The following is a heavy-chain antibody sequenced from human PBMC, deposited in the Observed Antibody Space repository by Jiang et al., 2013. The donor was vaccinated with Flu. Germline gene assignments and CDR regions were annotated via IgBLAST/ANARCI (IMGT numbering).Heavy chain of an antibody. J-gene: IGHJ4*02. V-gene: IGHV3-74*01. D-gene: IGHD3-9*01. CDR2: INSDGSST. Sequence: GLVWVSRINSDGSSTSYADSVKGRFTISRDNAKNTLYLQMNSLRAEDTAVYYCARGDILTGPYYFDYWGQGTLVTVSS. CDR3: ARGDILTGPYYFDY.